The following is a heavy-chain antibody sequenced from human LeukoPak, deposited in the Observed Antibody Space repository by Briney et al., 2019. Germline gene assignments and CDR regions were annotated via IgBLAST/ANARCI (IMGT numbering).Heavy chain of an antibody. Sequence: NPSETLSLTCTVSGGSISSYYWGWIRQPPGKGLEWIGRIYYSGSTYYNPSLKSRVTISADTFKNQFSLKLSSVTAADTAVYYCARVQGATYNWFDPWGQGTLVTVSS. J-gene: IGHJ5*02. D-gene: IGHD1-26*01. CDR1: GGSISSYY. CDR3: ARVQGATYNWFDP. V-gene: IGHV4-39*01. CDR2: IYYSGST.